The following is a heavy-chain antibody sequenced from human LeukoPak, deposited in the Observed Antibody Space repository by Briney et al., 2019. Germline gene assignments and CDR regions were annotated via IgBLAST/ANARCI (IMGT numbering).Heavy chain of an antibody. Sequence: SETLSLTCTVSGGSISTYYWSWIRQPPGKGLEWIGYVYYSGSTNYNPSLKSRVTISVDTSKNQFSLKLSSVTAADTAVYYCARGHSSGHPDAFDIWGQGTMVTVSS. D-gene: IGHD3-22*01. V-gene: IGHV4-59*12. CDR1: GGSISTYY. J-gene: IGHJ3*02. CDR3: ARGHSSGHPDAFDI. CDR2: VYYSGST.